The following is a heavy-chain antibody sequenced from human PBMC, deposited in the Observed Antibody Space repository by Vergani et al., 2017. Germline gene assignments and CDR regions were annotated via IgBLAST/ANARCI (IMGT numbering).Heavy chain of an antibody. Sequence: QVQLVQSGAEVKKPGSSVKVSCKASGGTFSSYAISWVRQAPGQGLEWMGGIIPIFGTANYAQKFQGRVTLTADESTSTAYMELSSLRSEDTAVYYCARDAYCSSTSCYPNWFDPWGQGNLVTVSS. CDR3: ARDAYCSSTSCYPNWFDP. CDR2: IIPIFGTA. CDR1: GGTFSSYA. J-gene: IGHJ5*02. V-gene: IGHV1-69*13. D-gene: IGHD2-2*01.